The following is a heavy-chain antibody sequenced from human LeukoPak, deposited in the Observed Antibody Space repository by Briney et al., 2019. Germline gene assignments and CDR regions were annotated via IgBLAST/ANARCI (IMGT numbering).Heavy chain of an antibody. Sequence: GGSLRLSCAASGFTFSSYAMSWVRQAPGKGLEWVSAISGSGGSTYYADSVKGRFTISRDNSKNTLYLQMNSLRAEDTAVYYCANFWGLPAATGYYYYYMDVWGKGTTVTVSS. J-gene: IGHJ6*03. CDR2: ISGSGGST. V-gene: IGHV3-23*01. CDR3: ANFWGLPAATGYYYYYMDV. D-gene: IGHD2-2*01. CDR1: GFTFSSYA.